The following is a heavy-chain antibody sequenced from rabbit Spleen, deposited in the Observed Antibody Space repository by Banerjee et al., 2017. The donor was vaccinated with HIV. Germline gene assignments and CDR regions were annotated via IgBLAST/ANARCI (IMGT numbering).Heavy chain of an antibody. CDR2: IDTISIST. V-gene: IGHV1S45*01. J-gene: IGHJ4*01. D-gene: IGHD6-1*01. Sequence: QEQLEESGGGLVKPEGSLTLTCKASGFSFSISYYMCWVRQAPGKGLEWIGCIDTISISTYYASWAKGRFTISKASSTTVTLQMTSLTAADTATYFCARHFGGGSYVYRTNLWAQAPSSPS. CDR1: GFSFSISYY. CDR3: ARHFGGGSYVYRTNL.